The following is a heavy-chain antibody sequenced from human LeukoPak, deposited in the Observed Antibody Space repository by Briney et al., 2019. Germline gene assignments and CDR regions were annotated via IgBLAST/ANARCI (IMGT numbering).Heavy chain of an antibody. D-gene: IGHD1-14*01. V-gene: IGHV3-33*01. CDR1: GFTFGGYG. Sequence: GGSLRFSCAGSGFTFGGYGMHWFRQTPGKGMEWVAVIAYDGSRAFYADSVKGRFTISRDNSKNTMSVQMDDLRAEDTAVYYCTRYNNDHFDYWGQGTLVTVSS. CDR3: TRYNNDHFDY. CDR2: IAYDGSRA. J-gene: IGHJ4*02.